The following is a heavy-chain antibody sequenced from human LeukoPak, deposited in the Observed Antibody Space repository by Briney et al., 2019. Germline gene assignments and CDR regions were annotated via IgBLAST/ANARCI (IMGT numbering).Heavy chain of an antibody. CDR2: ISSSGSSI. D-gene: IGHD6-13*01. V-gene: IGHV3-11*01. J-gene: IGHJ4*02. CDR3: ARQDRSSRWTTYYFDY. Sequence: GGSLRLSCAASGFTFSDYYMSWIRQAPGKGLEWISYISSSGSSIYYADSVKGRFTISRDNAKSLYLQMNSLRAEDTAVYYCARQDRSSRWTTYYFDYWGQGTLGTVSS. CDR1: GFTFSDYY.